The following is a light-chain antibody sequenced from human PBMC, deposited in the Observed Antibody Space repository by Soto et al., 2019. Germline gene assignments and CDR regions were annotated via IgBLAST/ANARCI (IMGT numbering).Light chain of an antibody. CDR3: QQYHSTRT. CDR2: WAS. V-gene: IGKV4-1*01. CDR1: QSVFYSSNNKNY. J-gene: IGKJ1*01. Sequence: TVIDHAPDTMSASVHESATSNFKSIQSVFYSSNNKNYLAWYQQKAGQPPKLLIYWASTRESGVPDRFSGTGSGTDFTLTISSLQPEDVAVYYCQQYHSTRTLGPGTNVDIK.